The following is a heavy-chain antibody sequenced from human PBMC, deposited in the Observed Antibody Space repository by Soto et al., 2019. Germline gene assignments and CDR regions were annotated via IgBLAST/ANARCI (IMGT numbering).Heavy chain of an antibody. D-gene: IGHD5-18*01. J-gene: IGHJ4*02. V-gene: IGHV3-48*03. CDR2: ISDDGASI. CDR3: ARENSVQAWLHHFDH. Sequence: GGSLRLSCAASGFTFSSYAMNWVRQAPGRGLEWVSYISDDGASIYYADSLKGRFTISRDNAKNSLSLQMNNLRAEDTAVYYCARENSVQAWLHHFDHWGLGTLVTVSS. CDR1: GFTFSSYA.